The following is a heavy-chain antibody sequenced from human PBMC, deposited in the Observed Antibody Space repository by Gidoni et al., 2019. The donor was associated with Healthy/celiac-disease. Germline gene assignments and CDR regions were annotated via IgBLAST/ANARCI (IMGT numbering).Heavy chain of an antibody. CDR1: AFSLSPSGVG. CDR3: AHIVVPGDFHNWFDP. D-gene: IGHD2-21*01. CDR2: IYWNDDK. J-gene: IGHJ5*02. Sequence: QITLTQSGPTLVKPTQPLTLTCTFSAFSLSPSGVGVGWIRQPPGKALEWLALIYWNDDKRYSPSLKSRLTITKDTSKNQVVLTMTNMDPVDTATYYCAHIVVPGDFHNWFDPWGQGTLVTVSS. V-gene: IGHV2-5*01.